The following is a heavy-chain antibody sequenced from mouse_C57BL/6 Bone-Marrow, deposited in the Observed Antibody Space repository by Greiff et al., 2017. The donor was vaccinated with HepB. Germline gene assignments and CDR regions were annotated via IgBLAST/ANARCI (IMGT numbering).Heavy chain of an antibody. CDR1: GFTFSDYY. V-gene: IGHV5-12*01. Sequence: EVMLVESGGGLVQPGGSLKLSCAASGFTFSDYYMYWVRQTPEKRLEWVAYISNGGGSNYYPATVKGRFTISRDNAKNTLYLQMSRLKSEDTAMYYCARHGGGDLCPFAYWGQGTLVTVSA. J-gene: IGHJ3*01. CDR3: ARHGGGDLCPFAY. CDR2: ISNGGGSN. D-gene: IGHD1-1*01.